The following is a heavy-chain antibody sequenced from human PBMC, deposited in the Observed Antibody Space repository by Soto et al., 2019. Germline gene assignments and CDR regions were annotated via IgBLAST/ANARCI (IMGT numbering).Heavy chain of an antibody. CDR1: VGTFSSYA. Sequence: QVQLVQSGAEVKKPGSSVKVSCKASVGTFSSYAISWVRQAPGQGLEWMGGIIPIFGTANYAQKFQGRVTITASEPTTTAYMEMSSVRDEYTAVYDCASLLRRYYYYYGMDVWGQGTTVTVSS. D-gene: IGHD1-26*01. CDR3: ASLLRRYYYYYGMDV. V-gene: IGHV1-69*12. CDR2: IIPIFGTA. J-gene: IGHJ6*02.